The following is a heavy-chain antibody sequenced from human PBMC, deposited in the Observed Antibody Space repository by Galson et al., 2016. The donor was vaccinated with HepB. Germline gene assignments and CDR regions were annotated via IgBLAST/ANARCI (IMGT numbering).Heavy chain of an antibody. CDR2: INGPSTAT. Sequence: SLRLSCAASGFSFSTYDMNWVRQAPGKGLEWVATINGPSTATPYADSVKGRFTVSRDNSRETLYLQMTSLRAEDTAIYYCAKVVPTGGHFFDSWGQGSLVTVSA. V-gene: IGHV3-23*01. D-gene: IGHD6-6*01. CDR1: GFSFSTYD. CDR3: AKVVPTGGHFFDS. J-gene: IGHJ4*02.